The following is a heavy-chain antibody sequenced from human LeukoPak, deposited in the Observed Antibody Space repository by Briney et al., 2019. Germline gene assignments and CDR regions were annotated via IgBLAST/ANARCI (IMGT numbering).Heavy chain of an antibody. CDR1: GFTFSSYA. J-gene: IGHJ4*02. V-gene: IGHV3-23*01. CDR2: ISGSGGST. CDR3: AESMVRGVFDY. Sequence: GGSLRLSCAASGFTFSSYAMSWVRQAPGKGLEWVSAISGSGGSTYYADSVKGRFTISRDNSKNTLYLQMNSLRAGDTAVYYCAESMVRGVFDYWGQGTLVTVSS. D-gene: IGHD3-10*01.